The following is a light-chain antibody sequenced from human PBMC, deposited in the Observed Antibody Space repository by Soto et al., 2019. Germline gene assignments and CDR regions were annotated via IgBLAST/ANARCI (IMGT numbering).Light chain of an antibody. CDR3: ISYTSSSTWV. Sequence: QTALTQPASVSGSPGQSITISCTGTSSDVGGYNYVSWYQQHPGKAPKFMIYEVSNRPSGVSDRFSGSRSGNTASLTISGLQAEDESDYYCISYTSSSTWVFGGGTKVTVL. CDR2: EVS. CDR1: SSDVGGYNY. J-gene: IGLJ3*02. V-gene: IGLV2-14*01.